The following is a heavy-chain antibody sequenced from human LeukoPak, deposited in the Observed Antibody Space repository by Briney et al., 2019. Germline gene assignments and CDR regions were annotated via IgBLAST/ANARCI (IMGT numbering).Heavy chain of an antibody. J-gene: IGHJ4*02. CDR3: ARHGGSGWYVDYYFDY. CDR1: GGSFSGYY. CDR2: INHSGST. Sequence: PSETLSLTCAVYGGSFSGYYWSWIRQPPGKGLEWIGEINHSGSTNYNPSLKSRVTISVDTSKNQFSLKLSSVTAADTAVYYCARHGGSGWYVDYYFDYWGQGTLVTVSS. D-gene: IGHD6-19*01. V-gene: IGHV4-34*01.